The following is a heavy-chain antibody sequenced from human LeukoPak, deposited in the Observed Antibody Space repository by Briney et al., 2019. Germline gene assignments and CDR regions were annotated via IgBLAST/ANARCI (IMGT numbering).Heavy chain of an antibody. D-gene: IGHD3-10*01. J-gene: IGHJ4*02. CDR3: AKGRVIRGVVIEPATSG. CDR2: ISYDDSNK. V-gene: IGHV3-30*18. Sequence: GGSLRLSCAASGFIFSSYDMHWVRQAPGEGLEWVAVISYDDSNKFYADSVKGRFTISRDNSKNTLYLQVNRVRPEDTAVYYCAKGRVIRGVVIEPATSGWGQGTLVTVSS. CDR1: GFIFSSYD.